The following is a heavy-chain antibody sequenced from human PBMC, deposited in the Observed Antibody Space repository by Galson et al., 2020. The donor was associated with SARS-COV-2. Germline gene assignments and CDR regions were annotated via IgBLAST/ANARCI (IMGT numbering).Heavy chain of an antibody. CDR3: ARDLTTVTTYHYYYGMDV. Sequence: ASVKVSCKASGYTFTSYYMHWVRQAPGQGLEWMGIINPSGRSTSYAQKFQGRVTMTRDTSTSTVYMELSSLRSEDTAVYYCARDLTTVTTYHYYYGMDVWGQGTTVTVSS. CDR2: INPSGRST. D-gene: IGHD4-17*01. J-gene: IGHJ6*02. V-gene: IGHV1-46*01. CDR1: GYTFTSYY.